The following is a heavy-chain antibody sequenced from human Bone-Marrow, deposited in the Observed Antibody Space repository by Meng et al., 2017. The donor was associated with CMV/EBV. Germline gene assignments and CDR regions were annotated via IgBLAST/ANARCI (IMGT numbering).Heavy chain of an antibody. Sequence: GESLKISCAASGFTVSSNYMSRVRQAPGKGLEWVSVIYSGGSAYYADSVKGRFTISRDNSKNTLYLQMNSLRAEDTAVYYCANAPVRYCSSTSCRDFDYWGQGTLVTVSS. CDR3: ANAPVRYCSSTSCRDFDY. CDR2: IYSGGSA. D-gene: IGHD2-2*01. J-gene: IGHJ4*02. V-gene: IGHV3-53*05. CDR1: GFTVSSNY.